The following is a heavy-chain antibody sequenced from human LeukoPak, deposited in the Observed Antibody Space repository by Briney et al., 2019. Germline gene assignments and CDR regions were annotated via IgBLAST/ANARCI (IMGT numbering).Heavy chain of an antibody. CDR3: AKDPFSAYYYGARFDY. Sequence: QTGRSLRLSCAASGFTFNSYGMHRVRQAPGKGLEWVAVISHDGSNKYYADSVKGRFTISRDKSKNTLHLQMNSLRTEDTAVYYCAKDPFSAYYYGARFDYWGQGTLVTVSS. J-gene: IGHJ4*02. CDR1: GFTFNSYG. CDR2: ISHDGSNK. V-gene: IGHV3-30*18. D-gene: IGHD2/OR15-2a*01.